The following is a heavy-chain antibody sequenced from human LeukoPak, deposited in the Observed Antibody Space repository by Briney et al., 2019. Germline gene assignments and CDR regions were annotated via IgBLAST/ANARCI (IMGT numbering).Heavy chain of an antibody. D-gene: IGHD3-22*01. Sequence: GGSLRLSCTASGFTFSDFDMNWVRQPPGKGLEWVAYISSSRTIYYADSVEGRFTISRDNAKDALYLQMNSLRDEDTAVYFCARGLLGYYYDSSGYLGYFDYWGQGTLVTVSS. CDR2: ISSSRTI. CDR1: GFTFSDFD. CDR3: ARGLLGYYYDSSGYLGYFDY. J-gene: IGHJ4*02. V-gene: IGHV3-48*02.